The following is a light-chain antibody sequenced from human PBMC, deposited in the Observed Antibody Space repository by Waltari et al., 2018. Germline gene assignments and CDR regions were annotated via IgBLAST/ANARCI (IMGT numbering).Light chain of an antibody. J-gene: IGLJ1*01. V-gene: IGLV2-14*01. CDR1: DSDVGANDF. CDR3: SSYTTSSAPGV. CDR2: EVS. Sequence: QSALTQPASVSGSPGQSITISCSGTDSDVGANDFVPWYQQHPGKAPHLIIYEVSNRPSGSANRFSASKSGNAASLTISGLQAEDEADYYCSSYTTSSAPGVFGTGTRVTVL.